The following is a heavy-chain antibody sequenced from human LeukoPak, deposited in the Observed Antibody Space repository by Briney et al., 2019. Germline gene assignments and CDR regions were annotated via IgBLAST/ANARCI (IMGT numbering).Heavy chain of an antibody. V-gene: IGHV4-34*01. CDR3: AWYPGPPTYYYGSGSYYPFDY. J-gene: IGHJ4*02. Sequence: SETLSLTCAVYGGSFSGYYWSWIRQPPGKGLEWIGEINHSGSTNYNPSLKSRVTISVDTSKNQFSLKLSSVTAADTAVYYCAWYPGPPTYYYGSGSYYPFDYWGQGTLVTVSS. CDR2: INHSGST. D-gene: IGHD3-10*01. CDR1: GGSFSGYY.